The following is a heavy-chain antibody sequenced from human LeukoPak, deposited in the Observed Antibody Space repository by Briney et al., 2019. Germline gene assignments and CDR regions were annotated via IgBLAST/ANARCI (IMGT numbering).Heavy chain of an antibody. CDR1: GFTFSSYG. CDR3: ARAVVGATTDYFDY. CDR2: IWYDGSNK. J-gene: IGHJ4*02. D-gene: IGHD1-26*01. Sequence: GSLRLSCAASGFTFSSYGMRWVRQAPGKGLEWVAVIWYDGSNKYYADSVKGRFTISRDNSKNTLYLQMNSLRAEDTAVYYCARAVVGATTDYFDYWGQGTLVTVSS. V-gene: IGHV3-33*01.